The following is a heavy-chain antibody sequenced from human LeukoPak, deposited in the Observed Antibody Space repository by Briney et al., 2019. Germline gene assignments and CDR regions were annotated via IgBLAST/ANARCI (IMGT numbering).Heavy chain of an antibody. CDR2: IIPILGIA. CDR1: GGTFSSYT. D-gene: IGHD3-10*01. Sequence: SVKVSCKASGGTFSSYTISWVRQAPGQGLEWMGRIIPILGIANYAQKFQGRVTITADKSTSTAYMELSSLRSEDTAVYYCAREVTMVRGVITTPYLDYWGQGTLVTVSS. V-gene: IGHV1-69*04. J-gene: IGHJ4*02. CDR3: AREVTMVRGVITTPYLDY.